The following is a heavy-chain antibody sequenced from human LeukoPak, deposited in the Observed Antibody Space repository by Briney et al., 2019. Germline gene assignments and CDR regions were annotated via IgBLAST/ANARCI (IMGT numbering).Heavy chain of an antibody. D-gene: IGHD3-3*01. CDR2: INPNSGGT. CDR1: GYTFTGYY. CDR3: ARSAGRGVTIFGVVIRSYYYMDV. Sequence: GASVKVSCKASGYTFTGYYMHWVRQAPGQGLEWMGWINPNSGGTNYAQKFQGRVTMTRDMSISTAYMELSRLRSDDTAVYYCARSAGRGVTIFGVVIRSYYYMDVWGKGTTVTVSS. V-gene: IGHV1-2*02. J-gene: IGHJ6*03.